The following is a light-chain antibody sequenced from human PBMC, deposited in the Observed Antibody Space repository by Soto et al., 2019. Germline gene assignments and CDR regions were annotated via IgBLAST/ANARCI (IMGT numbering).Light chain of an antibody. V-gene: IGLV1-44*01. Sequence: QSVLTQPPSASGTPGQRVTISCSGSSSNIGSNTVNWYQHLPGTAPKLLIFTDDQRPSGVPDRFSGSKSGTSASLAIGGLQSQDEADYYCAAWDDSLSSYVFGPGTKATVL. CDR3: AAWDDSLSSYV. J-gene: IGLJ1*01. CDR1: SSNIGSNT. CDR2: TDD.